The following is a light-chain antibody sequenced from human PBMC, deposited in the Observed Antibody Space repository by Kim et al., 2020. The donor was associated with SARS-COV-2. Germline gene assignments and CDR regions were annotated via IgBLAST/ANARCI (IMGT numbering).Light chain of an antibody. Sequence: SYELTQPPSVSVSPGQTASITCSGDKLGDKYACWYQQKPGQSPVLVIYQDSKRPSGIPERFSGSNSGNTATLTISGTQAMEEADYYCQAWDSSTASVFGGGTQLTVL. V-gene: IGLV3-1*01. CDR3: QAWDSSTASV. J-gene: IGLJ2*01. CDR2: QDS. CDR1: KLGDKY.